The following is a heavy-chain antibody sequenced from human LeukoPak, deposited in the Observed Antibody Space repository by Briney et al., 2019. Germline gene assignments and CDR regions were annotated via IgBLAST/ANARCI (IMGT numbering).Heavy chain of an antibody. CDR3: ARGNWNYFDS. CDR1: GGSISSYY. V-gene: IGHV4-4*07. Sequence: PSETLSLTCTVSGGSISSYYWSWIRQPAGKGLEWIGRIYTSGSTNYNPSLKTRVTMSVDTSKSQFSLKLSSVTAADTAVYFCARGNWNYFDSWGQGTLVTVSS. D-gene: IGHD1-1*01. J-gene: IGHJ4*02. CDR2: IYTSGST.